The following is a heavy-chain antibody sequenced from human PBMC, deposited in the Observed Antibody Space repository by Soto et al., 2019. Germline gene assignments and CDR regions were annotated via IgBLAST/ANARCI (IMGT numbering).Heavy chain of an antibody. Sequence: QVQLQESGPGLVKPSETLSLTCTVSGGSISSGGSPWTWIRQFPGRCLEWIGYANKNGRTLYTPSLEIRVSISVHTSQNQCSLSLSSVTAADTAMYYGARVATLADSFGWFDPWGQGTLVIVSS. CDR1: GGSISSGGSP. D-gene: IGHD6-19*01. CDR2: ANKNGRT. J-gene: IGHJ5*02. V-gene: IGHV4-31*03. CDR3: ARVATLADSFGWFDP.